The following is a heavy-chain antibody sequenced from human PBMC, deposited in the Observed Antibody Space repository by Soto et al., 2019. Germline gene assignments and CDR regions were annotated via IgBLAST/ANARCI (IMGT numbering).Heavy chain of an antibody. J-gene: IGHJ3*01. D-gene: IGHD5-18*01. Sequence: QVQLVESGGGVVQPGRSLRLSCAASGFTFSSYGMHWVRQAPGKGLEWVAVISYDGSNKYYADSVKGRFTISRDNSKNPLYLQMNSLGAEATAVYYCAKDSVEMDTMTVLGNAFDLWGQGIMVAVSS. V-gene: IGHV3-30*18. CDR3: AKDSVEMDTMTVLGNAFDL. CDR1: GFTFSSYG. CDR2: ISYDGSNK.